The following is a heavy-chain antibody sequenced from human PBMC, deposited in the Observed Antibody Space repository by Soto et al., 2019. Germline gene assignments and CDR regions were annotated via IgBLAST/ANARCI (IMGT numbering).Heavy chain of an antibody. CDR2: IFWDDDK. V-gene: IGHV2-5*02. D-gene: IGHD3-3*01. CDR1: GFSLSTSGAA. CDR3: ARSFDFWSGYYFSY. J-gene: IGHJ4*02. Sequence: QITLKESGPTLVKPTQTLTLTCTFSGFSLSTSGAAVGWIRQAPRKPPEWLAFIFWDDDKRYSPSVENRLTIIKETSKRQVVLTMTNIDPVDTATYYCARSFDFWSGYYFSYWGRGTLVTVSS.